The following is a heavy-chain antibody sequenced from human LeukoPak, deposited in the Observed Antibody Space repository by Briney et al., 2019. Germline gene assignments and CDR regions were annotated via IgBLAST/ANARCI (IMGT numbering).Heavy chain of an antibody. CDR3: ARVSPDFWSGYYIY. V-gene: IGHV4-34*01. J-gene: IGHJ4*02. Sequence: SETLSLTCAVYGGSFSGHYWSWIRQPPGKGLEWIGEINHSGSTNYNPSLKSRVTISVDTSKNQFSLKLSSVTAADTAVYYCARVSPDFWSGYYIYWGQGTLVTVSS. D-gene: IGHD3-3*01. CDR1: GGSFSGHY. CDR2: INHSGST.